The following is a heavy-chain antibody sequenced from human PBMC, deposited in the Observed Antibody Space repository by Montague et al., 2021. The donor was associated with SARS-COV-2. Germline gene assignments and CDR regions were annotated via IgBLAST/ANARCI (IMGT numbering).Heavy chain of an antibody. CDR2: IYYRGST. CDR1: GGSISSSSYY. Sequence: SETLSLTCTVSGGSISSSSYYWAWLRQPPGKGLEWIGSIYYRGSTYYNPSLKSRVFISVDTSKNQLSLTLTSVTAADTAVYYCATQEDPSGWIQGPFDFWGQGTLLSVSS. D-gene: IGHD6-19*01. J-gene: IGHJ4*02. CDR3: ATQEDPSGWIQGPFDF. V-gene: IGHV4-39*01.